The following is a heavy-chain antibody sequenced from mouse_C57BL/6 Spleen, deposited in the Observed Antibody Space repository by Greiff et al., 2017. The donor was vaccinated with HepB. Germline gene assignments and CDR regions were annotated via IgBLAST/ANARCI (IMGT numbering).Heavy chain of an antibody. CDR3: ASTVVAPYYYAMDY. V-gene: IGHV1-12*01. CDR1: GYTFTSYN. D-gene: IGHD1-1*01. Sequence: QVQLQQSGAELVRPGASVKMSCKASGYTFTSYNMHWVKQTPRQGLEWIGAIYPGNGDTSYNQKFKGKATLTVDKSSSTAYMQLSSLTSEDSAVYFCASTVVAPYYYAMDYWGQGTSVTVSS. J-gene: IGHJ4*01. CDR2: IYPGNGDT.